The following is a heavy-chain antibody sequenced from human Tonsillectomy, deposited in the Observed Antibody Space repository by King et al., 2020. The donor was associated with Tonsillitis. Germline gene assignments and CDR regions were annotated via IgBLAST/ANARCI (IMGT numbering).Heavy chain of an antibody. V-gene: IGHV4-4*02. CDR3: ARVPVRYCSGGSCYSIDY. CDR2: IYHSGST. CDR1: GGSISSSNW. J-gene: IGHJ4*02. Sequence: QLQESGPGLVKPSGTLSLTCAVSGGSISSSNWWSWVRQPPGKGLEWIGEIYHSGSTNYNPSLKSRVTISVDKSKNQFSLKLSSVTAADTAVYYCARVPVRYCSGGSCYSIDYWGQGTLVTVSS. D-gene: IGHD2-15*01.